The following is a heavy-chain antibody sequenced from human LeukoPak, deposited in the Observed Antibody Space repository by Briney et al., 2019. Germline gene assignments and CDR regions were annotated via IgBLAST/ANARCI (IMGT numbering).Heavy chain of an antibody. CDR3: ARGERSYCSGGSCYSSGSGPFDY. J-gene: IGHJ4*02. D-gene: IGHD2-15*01. Sequence: GASVKVSCKASGYTFTSYYMHWVRQAPGQGLEWMGIINPSGGSTSYAQKFQGRVTMTRDMSTSTVYMELRSLRSDDTAVYYCARGERSYCSGGSCYSSGSGPFDYWGQGTLVTVSS. CDR2: INPSGGST. V-gene: IGHV1-46*01. CDR1: GYTFTSYY.